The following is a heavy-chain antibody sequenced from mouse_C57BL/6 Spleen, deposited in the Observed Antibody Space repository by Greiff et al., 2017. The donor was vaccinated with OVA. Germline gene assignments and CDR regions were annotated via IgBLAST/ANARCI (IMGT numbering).Heavy chain of an antibody. CDR2: IETETGGT. V-gene: IGHV1-15*01. Sequence: QVQLQQSGAELVRPGASVTLSCKASGYTCTDYEMHWVKQTPVHGLEWIGAIETETGGTAYNPKFKCKAILPADTSSSPAYMALRILTSEDSAVYYCTRRLYGGDYWGQGTTLTVSS. J-gene: IGHJ2*01. CDR1: GYTCTDYE. D-gene: IGHD1-1*01. CDR3: TRRLYGGDY.